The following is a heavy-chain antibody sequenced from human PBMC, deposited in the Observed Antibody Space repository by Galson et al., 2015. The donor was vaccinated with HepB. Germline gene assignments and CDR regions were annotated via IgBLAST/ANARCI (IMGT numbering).Heavy chain of an antibody. CDR2: SNPDTGGT. Sequence: SVKVSCKASGYIFTSYYIHWVRQAPGQGLEWMAVSNPDTGGTTYVQKFQGRVTLTTDMSTITVYMELSSLRSDDTAVYYCARDVGWGFDYWAQGTLLTVSS. J-gene: IGHJ4*02. V-gene: IGHV1-46*01. CDR1: GYIFTSYY. D-gene: IGHD6-19*01. CDR3: ARDVGWGFDY.